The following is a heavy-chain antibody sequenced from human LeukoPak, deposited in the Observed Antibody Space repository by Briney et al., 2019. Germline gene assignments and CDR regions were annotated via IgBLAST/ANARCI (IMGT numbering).Heavy chain of an antibody. J-gene: IGHJ3*02. CDR2: IYYSGGSDTGTS. CDR3: ARLPNYYDSKDDAFDI. Sequence: PSETLSLTCAVSGDSIRDYYWTWIRQPPGNGLEWLGYIYYSGGSDTGTSNYNPSLKSRVLISIDTPKNQFSLDLRSVTAADTAVYYCARLPNYYDSKDDAFDIWGQRTMVTVSS. CDR1: GDSIRDYY. D-gene: IGHD3-22*01. V-gene: IGHV4-59*01.